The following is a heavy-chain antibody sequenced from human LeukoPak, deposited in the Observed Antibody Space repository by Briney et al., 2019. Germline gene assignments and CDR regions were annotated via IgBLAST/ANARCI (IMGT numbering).Heavy chain of an antibody. Sequence: PGGSLRLSCEASGFTFSSYEMNWVRQAPGKGLEWISYISASGTITHYADSVKGRFTISRDNAKNSLYLQMNSLRAEDTAVYYCARDREKYYDSSGLFDLWGRGTLVTVSS. D-gene: IGHD3-22*01. CDR1: GFTFSSYE. CDR3: ARDREKYYDSSGLFDL. V-gene: IGHV3-48*03. J-gene: IGHJ2*01. CDR2: ISASGTIT.